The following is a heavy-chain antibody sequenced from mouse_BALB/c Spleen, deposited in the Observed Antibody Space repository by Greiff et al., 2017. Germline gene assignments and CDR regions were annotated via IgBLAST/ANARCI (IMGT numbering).Heavy chain of an antibody. CDR3: ARGGTTVVADWYFDV. J-gene: IGHJ1*01. CDR1: GFTFSSFG. Sequence: EVKLQESGGGLVQPGGSRKLSCAASGFTFSSFGMHWVRQAPEKGLEWVAYISSGSSTIYYADTVKGRFTISRDNPKNTLFLQMTSLRSEDTAMYYCARGGTTVVADWYFDVWGAGTTVTVSS. CDR2: ISSGSSTI. V-gene: IGHV5-17*02. D-gene: IGHD1-1*01.